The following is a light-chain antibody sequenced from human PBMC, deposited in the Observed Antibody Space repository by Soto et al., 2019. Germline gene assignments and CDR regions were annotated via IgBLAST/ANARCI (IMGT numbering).Light chain of an antibody. Sequence: DIQMTQSPSSLSASVGDRVTITCRASQSVGNLLNWYQQKPGLPPKYLIYAASNLQSGVPSRFSGSGSGTDFTLTISNLQPEDFATYCCQQSFTTWTLGQGTKVEVK. CDR2: AAS. J-gene: IGKJ1*01. CDR1: QSVGNL. CDR3: QQSFTTWT. V-gene: IGKV1-39*01.